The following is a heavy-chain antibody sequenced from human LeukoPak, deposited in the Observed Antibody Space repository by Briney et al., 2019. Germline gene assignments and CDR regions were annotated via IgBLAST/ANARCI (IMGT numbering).Heavy chain of an antibody. D-gene: IGHD3-10*01. CDR2: IYYDGSNK. CDR1: EFPFSSHA. Sequence: GGSLRLSCAASEFPFSSHAMHWVRQAPGKGLEWVAVIYYDGSNKYYADSVKGRFTISRDNSKNTLYLQMNSLRAEDTAVYYCARDQGSGGSGWYLDYWGQGTLVTVSS. CDR3: ARDQGSGGSGWYLDY. J-gene: IGHJ4*02. V-gene: IGHV3-33*01.